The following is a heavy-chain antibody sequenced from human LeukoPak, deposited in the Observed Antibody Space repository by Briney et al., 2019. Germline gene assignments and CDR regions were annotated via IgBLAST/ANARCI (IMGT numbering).Heavy chain of an antibody. CDR1: GFTFSSYG. CDR2: ISYDGSNK. Sequence: GGSLRLSCAASGFTFSSYGMHWVRQAPGKGLEWVAVISYDGSNKYYADSVKGRFTISRDNSKNTLYLQMNSLRAEDTAVYYCAKFSHTAKVDYWGQGTQVTVSS. J-gene: IGHJ4*02. D-gene: IGHD5-18*01. V-gene: IGHV3-30*18. CDR3: AKFSHTAKVDY.